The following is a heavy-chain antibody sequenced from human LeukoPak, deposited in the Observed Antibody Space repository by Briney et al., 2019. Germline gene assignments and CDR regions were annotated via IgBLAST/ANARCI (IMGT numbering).Heavy chain of an antibody. CDR3: ARVLGVGATTGAFDY. CDR1: GFIFSSYG. J-gene: IGHJ4*02. Sequence: GGSLRLSCAASGFIFSSYGMHWVRQAPGKGLEYVSAISSNGGSTYYANSVKGRFTISRDNSKNTLYLQMGSLRAEDMAVYYCARVLGVGATTGAFDYWGQGTLVTVSS. V-gene: IGHV3-64*01. D-gene: IGHD1-26*01. CDR2: ISSNGGST.